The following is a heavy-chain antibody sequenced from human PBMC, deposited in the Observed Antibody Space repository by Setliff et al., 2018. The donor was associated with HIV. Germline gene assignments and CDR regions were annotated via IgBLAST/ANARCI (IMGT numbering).Heavy chain of an antibody. CDR2: IKSKNDGGRA. Sequence: GGSLRLSCAASGFTFSKAWMTWVRQAPGKGLEWVGRIKSKNDGGRADYAVPGKDRFTISRDDSENKLFLEINNLKTEDTGVYYCATTALWYGDSLSYFDYWGQGVQVTVSS. J-gene: IGHJ4*02. CDR1: GFTFSKAW. D-gene: IGHD3-10*01. CDR3: ATTALWYGDSLSYFDY. V-gene: IGHV3-15*01.